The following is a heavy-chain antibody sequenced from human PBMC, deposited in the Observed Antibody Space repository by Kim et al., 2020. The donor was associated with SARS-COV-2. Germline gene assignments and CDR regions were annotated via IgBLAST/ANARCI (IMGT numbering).Heavy chain of an antibody. Sequence: GGSLRLSCAASGFTFSSYAMSWVRQAPGKGLEWVSAISGSGGSTYYADSVKGRFAISRDNSKNTLYLQMNSLRAEDTAVYYCAKGMDYGSGSYSLLYYYYYGMDVWGQGTTVTVSS. CDR3: AKGMDYGSGSYSLLYYYYYGMDV. CDR1: GFTFSSYA. V-gene: IGHV3-23*01. CDR2: ISGSGGST. D-gene: IGHD3-10*01. J-gene: IGHJ6*02.